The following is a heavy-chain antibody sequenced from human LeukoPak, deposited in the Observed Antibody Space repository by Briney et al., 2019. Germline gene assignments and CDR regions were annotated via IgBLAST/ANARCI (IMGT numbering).Heavy chain of an antibody. CDR3: ARHEARRYYGYGD. CDR2: MYYSGST. V-gene: IGHV4-39*01. D-gene: IGHD3-10*01. CDR1: GGSISSSNYY. J-gene: IGHJ4*02. Sequence: SETLSLTCTVSGGSISSSNYYWGWIRQPPGKGLEWIGTMYYSGSTYYHPSLKSRFIVSVDTSKNHFTLKLSSVTAADTAVYYCARHEARRYYGYGDWGQGTLVTVSS.